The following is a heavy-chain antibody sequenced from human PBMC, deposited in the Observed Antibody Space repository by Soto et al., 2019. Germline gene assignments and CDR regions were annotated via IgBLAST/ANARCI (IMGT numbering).Heavy chain of an antibody. CDR3: ARDYGDYYGSGSPPGDY. J-gene: IGHJ4*02. Sequence: GGSLRLSCAASGFTFSSYVMTWVRQAPGKGLEWVSTISGNGGNTYYADSVKGRFTISRDNAKNSLYLQMNSLRAEDTAVYYCARDYGDYYGSGSPPGDYWVQGTLVTVSS. V-gene: IGHV3-21*01. CDR1: GFTFSSYV. CDR2: ISGNGGNT. D-gene: IGHD3-10*01.